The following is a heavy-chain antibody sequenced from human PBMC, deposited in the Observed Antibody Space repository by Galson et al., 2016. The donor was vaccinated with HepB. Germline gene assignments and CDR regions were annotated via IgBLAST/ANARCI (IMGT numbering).Heavy chain of an antibody. CDR1: GFTFSVYW. V-gene: IGHV3-7*01. CDR2: IKPDGSET. CDR3: AIGGSFAFDL. Sequence: SLRLSCAASGFTFSVYWMNWLRQPPGKGPEFVGSIKPDGSETYFVDSVKGRFTISGDNAKNSLYLQMNSLTGEDTAVYYCAIGGSFAFDLWGLGTMVTVSS. J-gene: IGHJ3*01. D-gene: IGHD5-12*01.